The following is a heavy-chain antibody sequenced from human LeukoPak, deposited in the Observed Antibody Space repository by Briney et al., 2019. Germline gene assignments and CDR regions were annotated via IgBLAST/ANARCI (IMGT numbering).Heavy chain of an antibody. CDR3: ARERGSGWDFFDC. V-gene: IGHV4-59*01. CDR1: GGSISSYY. CDR2: IYYSGST. Sequence: SETLSLTCTVSGGSISSYYWSWIRQPPGKGLEWIGYIYYSGSTNYNPSLKSRVTISVDTSKNQFSLKLSSVTAADTAVYYCARERGSGWDFFDCWGQGTLVTVSS. J-gene: IGHJ4*02. D-gene: IGHD6-19*01.